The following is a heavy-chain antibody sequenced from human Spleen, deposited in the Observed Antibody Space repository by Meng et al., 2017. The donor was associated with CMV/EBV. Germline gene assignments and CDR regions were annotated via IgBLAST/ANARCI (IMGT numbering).Heavy chain of an antibody. CDR1: GFTFSSYA. Sequence: GGSLRLSCAASGFTFSSYAMHWVRQAPGKGLEWVAVISCDGSNKYYADSVKGRFTISRDNSKNTLYLQMNSLRAEDTAVYYCARDFRRGYPDYWGQGTLVTVSS. J-gene: IGHJ4*02. CDR3: ARDFRRGYPDY. D-gene: IGHD1-1*01. V-gene: IGHV3-30*04. CDR2: ISCDGSNK.